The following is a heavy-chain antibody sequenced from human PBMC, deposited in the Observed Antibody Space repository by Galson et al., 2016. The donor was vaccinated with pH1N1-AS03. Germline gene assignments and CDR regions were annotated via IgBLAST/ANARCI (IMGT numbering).Heavy chain of an antibody. V-gene: IGHV5-51*01. CDR2: IHPRDSDT. Sequence: QSGAEVKKPGESVKISCKGSGYSFSDYWIAWVRQMPGKGLEWMGIIHPRDSDTRYSPSSQGRVRISADKSISTAYLQWSSLKASDTATYYCARHLSSPFSSSSGYWGHGTLVTVSS. J-gene: IGHJ4*01. CDR3: ARHLSSPFSSSSGY. CDR1: GYSFSDYW. D-gene: IGHD6-13*01.